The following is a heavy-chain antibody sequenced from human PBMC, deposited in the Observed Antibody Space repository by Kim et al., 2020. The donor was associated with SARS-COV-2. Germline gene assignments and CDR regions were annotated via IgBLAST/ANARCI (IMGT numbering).Heavy chain of an antibody. V-gene: IGHV4-30-2*01. J-gene: IGHJ5*02. CDR1: GGSISSGGYS. Sequence: SETLSLTCAVSGGSISSGGYSWSWIRQPPGKGLEWIGYIYHSGSTYYNPSLKSRVTISVDRSKNQFSLKLSSVTAADTAVYYCARGGYDFWSGYYNWFDPWGQGTLVTVSS. CDR3: ARGGYDFWSGYYNWFDP. CDR2: IYHSGST. D-gene: IGHD3-3*01.